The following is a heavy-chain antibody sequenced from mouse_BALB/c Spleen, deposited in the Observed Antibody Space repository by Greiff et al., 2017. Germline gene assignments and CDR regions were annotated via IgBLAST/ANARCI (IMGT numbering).Heavy chain of an antibody. Sequence: EVMLVESGGGLVQPGGSRKLSCAASGFTFSSFGMHWVRQAPEKGLEWVAYISSGSSTIYYADTVKGRFTISRDNPKNTLFLQMTSLRSEDTAMYYCARWGYGNYEDYAMDYWGQGTSVTVSS. J-gene: IGHJ4*01. CDR3: ARWGYGNYEDYAMDY. CDR2: ISSGSSTI. V-gene: IGHV5-17*02. CDR1: GFTFSSFG. D-gene: IGHD2-1*01.